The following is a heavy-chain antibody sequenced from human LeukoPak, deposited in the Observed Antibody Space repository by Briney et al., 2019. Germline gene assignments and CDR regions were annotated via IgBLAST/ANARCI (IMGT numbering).Heavy chain of an antibody. D-gene: IGHD2-15*01. Sequence: GESLRLSCAASGFTFSSYDMHWVRQATGKGLEWVSAIGTAGDAYYPGSVKGRFTISRENAKNSLYLQMNSLRAGDTAVYYCARGYCSGGSCYSGGSDAFDIWGQGTMVTVSS. CDR1: GFTFSSYD. CDR2: IGTAGDA. V-gene: IGHV3-13*01. J-gene: IGHJ3*02. CDR3: ARGYCSGGSCYSGGSDAFDI.